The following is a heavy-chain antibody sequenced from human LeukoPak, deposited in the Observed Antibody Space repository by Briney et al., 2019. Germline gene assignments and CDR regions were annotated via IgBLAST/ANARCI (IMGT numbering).Heavy chain of an antibody. J-gene: IGHJ6*02. CDR2: INTDGSST. CDR1: GFTFNSYW. CDR3: VQSRVYYGMDV. Sequence: PGGSLRLSCVGSGFTFNSYWMHWVRQAPGKGLVWVSRINTDGSSTDYADSVKGRFTISRDNAKNTLYLQMHSLRAEDTAVYYFVQSRVYYGMDVWGQGTTVTVSS. V-gene: IGHV3-74*01.